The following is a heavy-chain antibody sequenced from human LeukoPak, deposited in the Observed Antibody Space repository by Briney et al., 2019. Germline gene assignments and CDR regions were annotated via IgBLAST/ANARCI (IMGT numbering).Heavy chain of an antibody. CDR2: ISSSGSTI. Sequence: GGSLRLSCAASGFTFSSYEMNWVRQAPGKGLEWVSYISSSGSTIYYADSVKGRFTISRDNAKNSLYLQMNSLRAEDTAVYYCAGDTTYSGSDTTDYWGQGTLVTVSS. CDR1: GFTFSSYE. V-gene: IGHV3-48*03. CDR3: AGDTTYSGSDTTDY. J-gene: IGHJ4*02. D-gene: IGHD5-12*01.